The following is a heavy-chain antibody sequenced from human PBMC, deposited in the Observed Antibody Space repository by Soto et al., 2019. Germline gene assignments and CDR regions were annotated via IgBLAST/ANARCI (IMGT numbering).Heavy chain of an antibody. CDR1: GFTFSSYS. V-gene: IGHV3-48*01. Sequence: GGSLRLSCAASGFTFSSYSMNWVRQAPGKGLEWVSYISSSSTIYYADSVKGRFTISRDNAKNSLYLQMNSLRAEDTAVYYCARVATVSISEYYFDYWGQGTLVTVSS. CDR2: ISSSSTI. J-gene: IGHJ4*02. D-gene: IGHD4-4*01. CDR3: ARVATVSISEYYFDY.